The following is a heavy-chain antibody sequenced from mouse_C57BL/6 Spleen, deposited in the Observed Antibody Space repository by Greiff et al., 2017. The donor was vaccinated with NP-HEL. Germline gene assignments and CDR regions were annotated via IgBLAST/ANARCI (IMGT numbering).Heavy chain of an antibody. CDR1: GYAFSSYW. Sequence: VQLQQSGAELVKPGASVKISCKASGYAFSSYWMNWVKQRPGKGLEWIGQIYPGDGDTNYNGKFKGKATLTADKSSSTAYMQLSSLPSEDSAVYFCARFGDYDGLFAYWGQGTLVTVSA. CDR3: ARFGDYDGLFAY. D-gene: IGHD2-4*01. J-gene: IGHJ3*01. V-gene: IGHV1-80*01. CDR2: IYPGDGDT.